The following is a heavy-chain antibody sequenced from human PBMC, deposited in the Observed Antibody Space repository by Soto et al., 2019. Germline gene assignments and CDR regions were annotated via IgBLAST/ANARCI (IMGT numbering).Heavy chain of an antibody. CDR3: AKVGYYHSSGYYPYWYFDL. J-gene: IGHJ2*01. D-gene: IGHD3-22*01. CDR2: IRGSGVST. V-gene: IGHV3-23*01. Sequence: EVQLLESGGGLVQPGGSLRLSCTASGFTFSSYAMSWVRQAPGKGLEWVSAIRGSGVSTYYADSVKGRFTISRDNSKNTLYLQMNSLRAEDTAVYYCAKVGYYHSSGYYPYWYFDLWGRGTLVTVSS. CDR1: GFTFSSYA.